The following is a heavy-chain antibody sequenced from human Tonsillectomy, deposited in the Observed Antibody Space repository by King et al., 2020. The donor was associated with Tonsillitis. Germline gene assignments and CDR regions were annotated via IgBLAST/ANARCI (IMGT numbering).Heavy chain of an antibody. V-gene: IGHV1-18*01. Sequence: QLVQSGAEVKKPGASVKVSCKASDYSFTSFGISWVRQAPGQGLEWMGWISAYNGNTNYAQKFQGRVTTTTDTSTSTAYMELRSLRSDETAVYYCARQGRVKTNSYDSRGYSDAFDIWGQGTMVTVSS. CDR1: DYSFTSFG. CDR2: ISAYNGNT. D-gene: IGHD3-22*01. CDR3: ARQGRVKTNSYDSRGYSDAFDI. J-gene: IGHJ3*02.